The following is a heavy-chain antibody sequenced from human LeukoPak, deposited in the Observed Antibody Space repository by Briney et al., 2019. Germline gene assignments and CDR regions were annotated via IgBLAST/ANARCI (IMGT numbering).Heavy chain of an antibody. D-gene: IGHD5-12*01. J-gene: IGHJ3*02. V-gene: IGHV4-31*03. CDR3: ARVGYSGYDWFIAVAGDAFDI. CDR2: IYYSGST. Sequence: SETLSLTCTVSGVSISSGGYYWSWIRQHPGKGLEWIGYIYYSGSTYYNPSLKSRVTISVDTSKNQFSLKLSSVTAADTAVYYCARVGYSGYDWFIAVAGDAFDIWGQGTMVTVSS. CDR1: GVSISSGGYY.